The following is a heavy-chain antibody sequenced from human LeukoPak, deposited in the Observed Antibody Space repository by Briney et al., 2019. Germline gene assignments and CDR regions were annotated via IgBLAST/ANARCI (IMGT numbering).Heavy chain of an antibody. D-gene: IGHD3-16*01. Sequence: PGGSLRLSCAASGFTFSSYGMHWVRQAPGKGLEWVAVISYDGSHKYYADSVKGRFTISRDNSKNTLYLQMNSLRAEDTAVYYCAKSSLGEVHNWFDPWGQGTLDTVSS. CDR2: ISYDGSHK. CDR3: AKSSLGEVHNWFDP. J-gene: IGHJ5*02. V-gene: IGHV3-30*18. CDR1: GFTFSSYG.